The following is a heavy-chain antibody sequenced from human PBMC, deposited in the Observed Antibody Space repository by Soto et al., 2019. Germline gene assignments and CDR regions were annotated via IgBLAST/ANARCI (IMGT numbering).Heavy chain of an antibody. V-gene: IGHV3-30*03. CDR1: GFTVSNNY. D-gene: IGHD3-9*01. J-gene: IGHJ4*02. CDR3: ARDGSYYDVLTEHYFDV. CDR2: ISDDGTNK. Sequence: VQLVETGGGLIQPGESLTLSCAASGFTVSNNYMSWVRQAPGKGLEWVAVISDDGTNKDYADSVKGRFTISRDKSKSTLDLQMDSLRPEDTAVYYCARDGSYYDVLTEHYFDVWGQGTLVSVSA.